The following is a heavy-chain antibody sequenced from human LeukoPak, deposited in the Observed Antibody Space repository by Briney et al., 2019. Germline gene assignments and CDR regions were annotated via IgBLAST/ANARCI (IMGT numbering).Heavy chain of an antibody. CDR1: GFTLTDY. CDR3: ARADSVPAGDYHYWYMDV. V-gene: IGHV1-2*02. CDR2: IKPNRGDT. D-gene: IGHD2-2*01. J-gene: IGHJ6*03. Sequence: GASVKVSCKASGFTLTDYIHWVRQDPRQGLQWMGWIKPNRGDTDYAQKFQGRVTMTRDTSISTVYMELSSLRSDDTAVYYCARADSVPAGDYHYWYMDVWGKGTTVTVSS.